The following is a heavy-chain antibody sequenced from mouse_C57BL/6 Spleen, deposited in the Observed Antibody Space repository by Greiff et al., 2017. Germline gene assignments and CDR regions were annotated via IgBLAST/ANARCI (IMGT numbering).Heavy chain of an antibody. D-gene: IGHD3-2*02. Sequence: QVQLKQPGAELVKPGASVKMSCKASGYTFTSYWITWVKQRPGQGLEWIGDIYPGSGSTNYNEKFKSKATLTVDTSSSTAYMQLSSLTSEDSAVYYCAREGSSGYVGFAYWGQGTLVTVSA. CDR2: IYPGSGST. CDR3: AREGSSGYVGFAY. CDR1: GYTFTSYW. J-gene: IGHJ3*01. V-gene: IGHV1-55*01.